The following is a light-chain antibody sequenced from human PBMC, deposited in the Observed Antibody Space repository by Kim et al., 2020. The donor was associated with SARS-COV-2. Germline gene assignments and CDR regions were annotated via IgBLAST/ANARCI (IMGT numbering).Light chain of an antibody. CDR2: DAA. J-gene: IGKJ1*01. Sequence: PGGDRGTITCRASQSITSWLAWYQQKPGKAPKLLIYDAATLETGVPSRFNGSGSGTEYTLTIISLQPDDSATYYCQQYNSYSPWTFGQGTKVDIK. CDR3: QQYNSYSPWT. CDR1: QSITSW. V-gene: IGKV1-5*01.